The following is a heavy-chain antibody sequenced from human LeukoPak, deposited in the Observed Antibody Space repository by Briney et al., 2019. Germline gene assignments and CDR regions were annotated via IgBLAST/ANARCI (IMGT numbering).Heavy chain of an antibody. CDR2: IYYSGST. V-gene: IGHV4-39*07. CDR1: GGSISSSSYY. Sequence: SETLSLTCTVSGGSISSSSYYWGWIRQPPGKGLEWIGSIYYSGSTYYNPSLKSRVTISVDTSKNQFSLKLSSVTAADTAVYYCARARRGYPNHGLDYWGQGTLVTVSS. CDR3: ARARRGYPNHGLDY. J-gene: IGHJ4*02. D-gene: IGHD5-18*01.